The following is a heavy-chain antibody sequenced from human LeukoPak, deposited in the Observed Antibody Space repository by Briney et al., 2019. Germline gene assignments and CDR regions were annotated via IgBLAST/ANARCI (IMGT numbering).Heavy chain of an antibody. J-gene: IGHJ4*02. CDR2: VSSSSSYI. D-gene: IGHD4-17*01. Sequence: GGSLRLSCAASGFTFSSYSMNWVRQAPGKGREWVSSVSSSSSYIYYADSVKGRFTISRDNAKNSLYLQMNSLRAEDTAVYYCARDRSTTVTPGGYWGQGTLVTVSS. CDR3: ARDRSTTVTPGGY. V-gene: IGHV3-21*01. CDR1: GFTFSSYS.